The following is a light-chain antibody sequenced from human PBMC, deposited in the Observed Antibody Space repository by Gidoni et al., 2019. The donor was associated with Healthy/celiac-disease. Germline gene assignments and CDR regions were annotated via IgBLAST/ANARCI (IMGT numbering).Light chain of an antibody. V-gene: IGKV3-15*01. J-gene: IGKJ4*01. CDR2: GTS. Sequence: EIVMTQSSATLSVSPGDRATLSCRASQSVSSNLAWYQQTPGQAPRLLIYGTSTRATGIPARFSGSGSGTEFTLTISSLQSEDFAVYYCQQYNNWPPLTFGGGTKVEIK. CDR1: QSVSSN. CDR3: QQYNNWPPLT.